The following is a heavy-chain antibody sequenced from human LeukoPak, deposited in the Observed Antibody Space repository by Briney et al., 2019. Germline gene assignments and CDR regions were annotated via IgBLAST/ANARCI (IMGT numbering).Heavy chain of an antibody. D-gene: IGHD3-10*01. CDR2: IKSKTDGGTV. J-gene: IGHJ3*01. Sequence: GGSLRLSCAASGFTFSSAWMNWVRQAPGKGLEWVGRIKSKTDGGTVDYTTPAKGRFTISRDDSKNTLYLQMNSLKTEDTAVYYCTTNYYGSGSYSSEAFDVWGQGTMVTVSS. CDR3: TTNYYGSGSYSSEAFDV. CDR1: GFTFSSAW. V-gene: IGHV3-15*01.